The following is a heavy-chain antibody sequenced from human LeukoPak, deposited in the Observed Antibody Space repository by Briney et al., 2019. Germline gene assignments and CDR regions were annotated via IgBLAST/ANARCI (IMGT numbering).Heavy chain of an antibody. V-gene: IGHV1-18*01. CDR1: GYTFTSYG. CDR3: ARGKLGLRYFDWYYFDY. J-gene: IGHJ4*02. Sequence: RASVKVSCKASGYTFTSYGISWVRQAPGQGLEWMGWISAYNGNTNYAQKLQGRVTMTTDTSTSTAHMELRSLGSDDTAVYYCARGKLGLRYFDWYYFDYWGQGTLVTVSS. D-gene: IGHD3-9*01. CDR2: ISAYNGNT.